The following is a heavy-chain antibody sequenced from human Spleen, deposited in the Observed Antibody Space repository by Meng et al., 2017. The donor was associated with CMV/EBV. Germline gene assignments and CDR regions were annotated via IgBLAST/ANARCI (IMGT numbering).Heavy chain of an antibody. J-gene: IGHJ4*02. CDR1: GFTFSGYG. Sequence: VKRGGSGGDLVKPGGPWRRTCAASGFTFSGYGMHWVRPAPGKGLEWVAFIRYDGSNKYYADSVKGRFTISRDNSKNTLYLQMNSLRAEDTAVYYCAVGEAAHDYWGQGTLVTVS. V-gene: IGHV3-30*02. CDR2: IRYDGSNK. D-gene: IGHD1-26*01. CDR3: AVGEAAHDY.